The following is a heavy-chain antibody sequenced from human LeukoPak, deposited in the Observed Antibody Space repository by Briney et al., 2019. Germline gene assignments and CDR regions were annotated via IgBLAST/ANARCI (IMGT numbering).Heavy chain of an antibody. J-gene: IGHJ4*02. CDR2: IYHSGNT. V-gene: IGHV4-4*02. Sequence: SETLSLTCAVSGGSISSSNWWSWVRQPPGKGLEWIGEIYHSGNTNYNPSLKSRVTISVDTSKNQFSLKLSSVTAADTAVYYCARGGMVRGVNYDYWGQGTLVTVSS. CDR1: GGSISSSNW. CDR3: ARGGMVRGVNYDY. D-gene: IGHD3-10*01.